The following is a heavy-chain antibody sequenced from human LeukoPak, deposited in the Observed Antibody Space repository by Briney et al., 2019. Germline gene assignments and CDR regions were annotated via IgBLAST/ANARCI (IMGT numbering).Heavy chain of an antibody. CDR2: ISWNSGSI. CDR1: GFTFDDYA. D-gene: IGHD3-22*01. Sequence: GRSLRLSCAASGFTFDDYAMHWARQAPGKGLEWVSGISWNSGSIGYADSVKGRFTISRDNAKNSLYLQMNSLRAEDTALYYCAKGGEYYYDSSFDYWGQGTLVTVSS. CDR3: AKGGEYYYDSSFDY. V-gene: IGHV3-9*01. J-gene: IGHJ4*02.